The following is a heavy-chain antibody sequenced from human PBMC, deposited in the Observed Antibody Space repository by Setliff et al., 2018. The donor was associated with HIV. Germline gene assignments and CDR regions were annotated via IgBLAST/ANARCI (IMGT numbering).Heavy chain of an antibody. CDR1: GGSITSGIYS. V-gene: IGHV4-30-2*01. CDR3: AGDNGANGGPGWLGP. D-gene: IGHD2-8*01. CDR2: VYQSGST. Sequence: LSLTCTVSGGSITSGIYSWSWIRQPPGKGLEWIGYVYQSGSTYYKPSLKSRVTMSVDRSKNQFSLKIDSVTAADTAVYFCAGDNGANGGPGWLGPWGQGILVT. J-gene: IGHJ5*02.